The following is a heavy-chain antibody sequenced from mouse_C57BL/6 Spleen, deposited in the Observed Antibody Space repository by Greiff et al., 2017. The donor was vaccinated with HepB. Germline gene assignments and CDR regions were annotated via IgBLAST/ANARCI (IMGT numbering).Heavy chain of an antibody. V-gene: IGHV3-6*01. CDR3: ARDPPLNWDDYAMDY. CDR2: ISYDGSN. CDR1: GYSITSGYY. J-gene: IGHJ4*01. Sequence: EVKLQESGPGLVKPSQSLSLTCSVTGYSITSGYYWNWIRQFPGNKLEWMGYISYDGSNNYNPSLKNRISITRDTSKNQFFLKLNSVTTEDTATYYCARDPPLNWDDYAMDYWGQGTSVTVSS. D-gene: IGHD4-1*02.